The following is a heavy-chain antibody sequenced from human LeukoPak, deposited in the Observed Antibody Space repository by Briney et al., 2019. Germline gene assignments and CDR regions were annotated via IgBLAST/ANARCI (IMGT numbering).Heavy chain of an antibody. CDR2: ITSSSSYI. V-gene: IGHV3-21*01. Sequence: GGPLRPSCAAPKFTSRSINMNGVPQAPGKGLEWASSITSSSSYIYYADSVKGRFTISRDNAKNSLYLQMNSLRAEDTAVYCCARDRDFDWLSNLDAFDIWGQGTMVTVFS. D-gene: IGHD3-9*01. CDR3: ARDRDFDWLSNLDAFDI. J-gene: IGHJ3*02. CDR1: KFTSRSIN.